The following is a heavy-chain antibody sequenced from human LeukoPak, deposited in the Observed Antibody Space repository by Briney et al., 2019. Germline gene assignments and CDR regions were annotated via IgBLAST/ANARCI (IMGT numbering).Heavy chain of an antibody. D-gene: IGHD6-19*01. CDR1: GFSFSTYE. J-gene: IGHJ1*01. CDR2: ISASGTLT. CDR3: ATGYSSGWYFYFQH. Sequence: PGGSLRLSCEASGFSFSTYEMNWVRQAPGKGLEWISYISASGTLTHYADSVKGRFTISRDNAKNSLSLRMNSLSAEDTAVYYCATGYSSGWYFYFQHWGQGSLVSVSS. V-gene: IGHV3-48*03.